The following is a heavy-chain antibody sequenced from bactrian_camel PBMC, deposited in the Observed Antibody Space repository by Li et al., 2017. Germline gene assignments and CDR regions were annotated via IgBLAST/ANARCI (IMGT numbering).Heavy chain of an antibody. CDR1: GYTYPRYY. Sequence: DVQLVESGGGSVQVGGSLKLSCAVSGYTYPRYYMAWFRQAPGKEREGLASIDAASGASYYSDSVKGRFTFSQDNAKNTVYLQLSRLKTEDTAMYYCETRGKRGQGTQVTVS. V-gene: IGHV3S40*01. CDR2: IDAASGAS. CDR3: ETRGK. J-gene: IGHJ4*01.